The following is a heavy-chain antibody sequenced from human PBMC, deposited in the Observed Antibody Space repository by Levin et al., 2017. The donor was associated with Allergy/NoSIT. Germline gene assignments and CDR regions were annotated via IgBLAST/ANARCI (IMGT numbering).Heavy chain of an antibody. J-gene: IGHJ4*02. Sequence: ASVKVSCKASGYTFTGYYMHWVRQAPGQGLEWMGRINPNSGGTNYAQKFQGRVTMTRDTSISTAYMELSRLRSDDTAVYYCARDPSGGIAVAGTFLVYWGQGTLVTVSS. D-gene: IGHD6-19*01. V-gene: IGHV1-2*06. CDR2: INPNSGGT. CDR3: ARDPSGGIAVAGTFLVY. CDR1: GYTFTGYY.